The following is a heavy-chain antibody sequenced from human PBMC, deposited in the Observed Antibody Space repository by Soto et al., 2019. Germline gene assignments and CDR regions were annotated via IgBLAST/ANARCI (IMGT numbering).Heavy chain of an antibody. D-gene: IGHD3-3*01. Sequence: QVQLVESGGGVVQPGRSLRLSCAASGFTFSSYGMHWVRQAPGKGLEWVAVISYDGSNKYYADSVKGRFTISRDNSKNTLYLQMNSLRAEDTAVYYCAKDKRITIFGVVFRFYGMDVWGQGTTVTVSS. V-gene: IGHV3-30*18. CDR1: GFTFSSYG. CDR2: ISYDGSNK. J-gene: IGHJ6*02. CDR3: AKDKRITIFGVVFRFYGMDV.